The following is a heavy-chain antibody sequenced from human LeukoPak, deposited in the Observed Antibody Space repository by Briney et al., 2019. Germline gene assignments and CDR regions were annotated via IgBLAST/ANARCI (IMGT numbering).Heavy chain of an antibody. D-gene: IGHD1-26*01. V-gene: IGHV3-74*01. CDR1: GFTFGNYW. CDR2: IDTDGSIT. Sequence: SGGSLRLSCAASGFTFGNYWMHWVRHVPGKGLVWVSRIDTDGSITNYADSARSRFTISRDNARNNLYLQMNSLRAEDTAVYYCVRDLGGRYGYWGQGTLVTVSS. CDR3: VRDLGGRYGY. J-gene: IGHJ4*02.